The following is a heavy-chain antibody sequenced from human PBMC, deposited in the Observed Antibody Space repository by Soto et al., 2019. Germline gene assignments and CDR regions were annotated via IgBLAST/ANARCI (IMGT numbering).Heavy chain of an antibody. CDR3: ASRHSSPYFDY. CDR1: GGSISSGDYY. V-gene: IGHV4-30-4*01. D-gene: IGHD6-13*01. CDR2: IYYSGST. J-gene: IGHJ4*02. Sequence: QVQLQESGPGLVKPSQTLSLTCTVSGGSISSGDYYWSWIRQPPGKGLEWIGNIYYSGSTYYNPSPRTRVTISVDTSKNQCSLKLSSVTAADPAVYYCASRHSSPYFDYWGQGTLVTVSS.